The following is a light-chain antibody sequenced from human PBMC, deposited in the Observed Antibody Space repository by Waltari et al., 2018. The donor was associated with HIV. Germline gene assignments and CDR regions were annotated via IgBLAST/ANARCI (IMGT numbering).Light chain of an antibody. CDR3: GTWDSRLSAFV. CDR2: DNN. CDR1: SSNICNTY. Sequence: QSILTQPPSVSAAPGQRVTISCSGSSSNICNTYVSWYQHFPGTAPKLLIYDNNKRPSGIPDRFSGSKSGTSATLGITGLQTGDEADYYCGTWDSRLSAFVLGTGTSVTVL. J-gene: IGLJ1*01. V-gene: IGLV1-51*01.